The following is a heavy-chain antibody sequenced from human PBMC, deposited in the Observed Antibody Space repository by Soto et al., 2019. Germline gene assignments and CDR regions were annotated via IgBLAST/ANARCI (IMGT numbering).Heavy chain of an antibody. D-gene: IGHD3-10*01. V-gene: IGHV5-51*01. CDR3: ARRRAGGKRFGYYPDY. J-gene: IGHJ4*01. CDR2: IYPGDSDT. CDR1: GYSFTSYW. Sequence: PGESLKISCKGSGYSFTSYWIGWLRQGPGKDLEWMGIIYPGDSDTRYSPSFQGQVTISADKSISTAYLQWSSLKASDTAMYYCARRRAGGKRFGYYPDYWCQGTQVTVSS.